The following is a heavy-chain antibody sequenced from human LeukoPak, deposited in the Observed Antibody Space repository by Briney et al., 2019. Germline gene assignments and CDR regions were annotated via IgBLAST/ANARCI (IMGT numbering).Heavy chain of an antibody. CDR1: GYTFTSYD. CDR3: ARSCWWCMLYDNWFDP. V-gene: IGHV1-8*01. CDR2: MNPNSGNT. J-gene: IGHJ5*02. Sequence: GASVKVSCKASGYTFTSYDINWVRQATGQGLEWMGWMNPNSGNTGYAQKFQGRVTMTWNTSISTAYIELSSLRSEDTAVYYCARSCWWCMLYDNWFDPWGQGTLVTVSS. D-gene: IGHD2-8*02.